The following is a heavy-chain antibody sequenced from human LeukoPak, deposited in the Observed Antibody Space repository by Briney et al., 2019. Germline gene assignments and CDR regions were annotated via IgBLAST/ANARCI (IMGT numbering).Heavy chain of an antibody. CDR2: VYYTGST. CDR1: GGSISNYY. D-gene: IGHD5-24*01. V-gene: IGHV4-59*01. J-gene: IGHJ4*02. CDR3: ARGAMATTPFFDY. Sequence: SETLSLTCPVSGGSISNYYYWTWIRQPPGKGLEWIGYVYYTGSTNFNPSLKSRVTMSLDTSRNQFSLKLTSPTAADTAVYYCARGAMATTPFFDYWSQGTLVTVSS.